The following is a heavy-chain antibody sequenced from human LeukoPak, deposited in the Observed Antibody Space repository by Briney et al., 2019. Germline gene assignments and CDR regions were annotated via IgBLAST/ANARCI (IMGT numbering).Heavy chain of an antibody. V-gene: IGHV4-30-4*01. CDR1: GDSISIGDYR. CDR2: IYYIGTA. J-gene: IGHJ6*03. Sequence: PSQTLSLTCSVSGDSISIGDYRWSWIRQSPGKGLEWIGYIYYIGTAYYNPSLRSRVALSADTSKNQFSLKLNSVTVADSAVYFCARARGDSPRFYYYMDVWGKGTTVTVSS. D-gene: IGHD3-16*01. CDR3: ARARGDSPRFYYYMDV.